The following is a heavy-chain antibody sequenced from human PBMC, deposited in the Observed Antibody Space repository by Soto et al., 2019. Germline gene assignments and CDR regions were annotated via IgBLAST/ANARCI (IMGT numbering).Heavy chain of an antibody. J-gene: IGHJ5*02. CDR2: ISGTGRST. CDR1: GFTFSDCA. Sequence: PGGSLRLSCEASGFTFSDCAMSWVRQAPGKGLEWVSGISGTGRSTFYADSVKDRFTISRDNSKNTLYLQMNSLRAEDTAVYYCAKDRAIFGVVISGDQNWFDPWGQGTLVTVSS. D-gene: IGHD3-3*01. CDR3: AKDRAIFGVVISGDQNWFDP. V-gene: IGHV3-23*01.